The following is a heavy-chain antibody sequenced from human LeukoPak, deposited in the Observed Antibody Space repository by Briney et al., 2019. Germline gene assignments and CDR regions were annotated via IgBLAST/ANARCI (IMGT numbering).Heavy chain of an antibody. CDR2: IYHSGST. J-gene: IGHJ5*02. V-gene: IGHV4-30-2*01. CDR3: ARARVYSSSWFNWFDP. Sequence: PSETLSLTCTVSGGSISSGGYYWSWIRQPPGKGLEWIGYIYHSGSTYYNPSLKSRVTISVDRSKNQFSLKLSSVTAADTAVYYCARARVYSSSWFNWFDPWGQGTLVTVSS. D-gene: IGHD6-13*01. CDR1: GGSISSGGYY.